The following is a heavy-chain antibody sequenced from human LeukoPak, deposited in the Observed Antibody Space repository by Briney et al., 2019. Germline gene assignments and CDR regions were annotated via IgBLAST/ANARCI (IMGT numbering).Heavy chain of an antibody. J-gene: IGHJ3*02. CDR1: GDSVSSPSHH. CDR2: IYYTGNT. Sequence: SETLSLTCTVSGDSVSSPSHHWAWIRQPPGKGLEWIASIYYTGNTYYNPSLKSRLSISIDASKNYFSLKLSSVTAADTAVYYCARDGSGYDPDAFDIWGQGTMVTVSS. V-gene: IGHV4-39*02. D-gene: IGHD5-12*01. CDR3: ARDGSGYDPDAFDI.